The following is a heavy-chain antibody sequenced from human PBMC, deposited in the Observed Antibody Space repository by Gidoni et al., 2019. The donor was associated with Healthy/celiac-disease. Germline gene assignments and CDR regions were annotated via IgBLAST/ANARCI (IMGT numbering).Heavy chain of an antibody. CDR3: AKDEALGSGYILDY. J-gene: IGHJ4*02. CDR2: ISGSGGST. CDR1: GFTFSSYA. V-gene: IGHV3-23*01. Sequence: EVQLLESGGGLVQPGGSLRLSWAASGFTFSSYAMSWVRQAPGKGLEWVSAISGSGGSTYYADSVKGRFTISRDNSKNTLYLQMNSLRAEDTAVYYCAKDEALGSGYILDYWGQGTLVTVSS. D-gene: IGHD3-22*01.